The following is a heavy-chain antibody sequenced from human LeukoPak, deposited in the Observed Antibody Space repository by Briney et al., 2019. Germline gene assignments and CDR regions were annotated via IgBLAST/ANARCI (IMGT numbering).Heavy chain of an antibody. Sequence: PGGSLRLSCAASGFTFSSYAVHWVRRAPGKGLEWVALISYDGNYKYYADSVKGRFTISRHNFRNTLYLQMNSLRPEDTAVYYCARHLTPGEEKYYYGLDVWGEGTTVTVSS. D-gene: IGHD3-16*01. CDR3: ARHLTPGEEKYYYGLDV. V-gene: IGHV3-30*14. CDR1: GFTFSSYA. J-gene: IGHJ6*04. CDR2: ISYDGNYK.